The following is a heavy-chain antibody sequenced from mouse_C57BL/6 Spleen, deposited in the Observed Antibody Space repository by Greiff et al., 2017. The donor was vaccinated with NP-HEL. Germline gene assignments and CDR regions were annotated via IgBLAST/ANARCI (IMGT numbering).Heavy chain of an antibody. CDR2: IYPGDGDT. CDR1: GYAFSSSW. D-gene: IGHD1-1*01. V-gene: IGHV1-82*01. Sequence: QVQLQQSGPELVKPGASVKISCKASGYAFSSSWMNWVKQRPGKGLEWIGRIYPGDGDTNYNGKFKGKATLTADKSSSTAYMQLSSLTSEDSAVYFCARGVYYGSSYYYAMDYWGQGTSVTVSS. CDR3: ARGVYYGSSYYYAMDY. J-gene: IGHJ4*01.